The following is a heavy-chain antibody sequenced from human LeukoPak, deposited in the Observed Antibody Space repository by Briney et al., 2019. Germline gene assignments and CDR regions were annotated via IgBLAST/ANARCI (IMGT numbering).Heavy chain of an antibody. CDR2: IKRDGSQK. CDR1: GFSFSSNW. Sequence: GGSLRLSCAAPGFSFSSNWMGWVRQAPGKGLEWAAHIKRDGSQKYYLDSVKGRFTISRDNAKNSLYLQMNGLRVEDTAVYYCARLGLEVGGPNWFDPWGQGTLVTVSS. D-gene: IGHD1-1*01. CDR3: ARLGLEVGGPNWFDP. J-gene: IGHJ5*02. V-gene: IGHV3-7*01.